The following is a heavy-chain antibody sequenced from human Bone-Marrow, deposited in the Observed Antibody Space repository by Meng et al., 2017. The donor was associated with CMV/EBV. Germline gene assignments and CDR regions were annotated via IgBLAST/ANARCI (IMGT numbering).Heavy chain of an antibody. CDR1: GYTFTSYG. Sequence: ASVKVSCTASGYTFTSYGIRWVRQAPGQGLEWMGWISAYNGNTNYAQKLQGRVSMTTDTSTSAAYMELRSLRSYDTAVYDCATLRHFDWPQQNYGMDVWGQGTTVTVSS. D-gene: IGHD3-9*01. V-gene: IGHV1-18*01. CDR3: ATLRHFDWPQQNYGMDV. CDR2: ISAYNGNT. J-gene: IGHJ6*02.